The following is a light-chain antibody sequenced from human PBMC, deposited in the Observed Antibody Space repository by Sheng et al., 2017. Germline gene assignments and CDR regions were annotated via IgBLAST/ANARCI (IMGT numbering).Light chain of an antibody. V-gene: IGLV3-25*03. CDR3: QSSDSSGAVI. CDR1: ALADKY. Sequence: SSELTQPPSVSVSLGQTARITCSGNALADKYVFWYRQRPGQAPSLVIFKDTERPSGIPERISASTSGTRVTLTISGVQAEDEGDYYCQSSDSSGAVIFGGGTKVTVV. CDR2: KDT. J-gene: IGLJ2*01.